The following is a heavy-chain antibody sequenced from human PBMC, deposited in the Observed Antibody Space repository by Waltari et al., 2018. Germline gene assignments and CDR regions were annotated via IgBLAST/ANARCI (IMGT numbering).Heavy chain of an antibody. CDR3: AIGLGPGAEIGDVFDI. CDR1: GSSRTELS. Sequence: QVHLVQSGAEVKKPGASVKVSCKVSGSSRTELSMHWVRQAPGKGLEWMGGFGATDGQPVYAQEFQGSVTVTEETSTDTAYMELSGLRSEDTAVHCCAIGLGPGAEIGDVFDIWAQGTMVTVSP. V-gene: IGHV1-24*01. CDR2: FGATDGQP. J-gene: IGHJ3*02. D-gene: IGHD6-13*01.